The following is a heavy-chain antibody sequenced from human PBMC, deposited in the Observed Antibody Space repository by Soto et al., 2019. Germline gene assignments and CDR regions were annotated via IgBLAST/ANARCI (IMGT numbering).Heavy chain of an antibody. V-gene: IGHV3-9*01. Sequence: GGSLRLSCAASGFTFDDYAMRWVRQAPGKGLEWVSGISWNSGSIGYADSVKGRFTISRDNAKNSLYLQMNSLRAEDTALYYCAKDLVEYSNYAFDIWGQGTMVTVSS. J-gene: IGHJ3*02. CDR1: GFTFDDYA. CDR3: AKDLVEYSNYAFDI. D-gene: IGHD6-6*01. CDR2: ISWNSGSI.